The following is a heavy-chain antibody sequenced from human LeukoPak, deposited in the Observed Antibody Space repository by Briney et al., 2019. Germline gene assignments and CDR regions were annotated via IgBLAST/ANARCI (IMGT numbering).Heavy chain of an antibody. CDR3: ARDPYYYDSSGGFDY. Sequence: PGGSLRLSCEASGFTFSNYWMSWVRQTPGKGLEWVANIKEDGSEKNYVDSVKGRFTLSRDNAKNSLYLQMNSLRAEDTAVYYCARDPYYYDSSGGFDYWGQGTLVTVSS. CDR1: GFTFSNYW. V-gene: IGHV3-7*01. CDR2: IKEDGSEK. D-gene: IGHD3-22*01. J-gene: IGHJ4*02.